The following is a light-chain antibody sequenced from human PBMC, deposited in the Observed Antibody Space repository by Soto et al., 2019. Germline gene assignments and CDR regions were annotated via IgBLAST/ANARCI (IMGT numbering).Light chain of an antibody. V-gene: IGKV1-5*03. CDR3: QHYNSYPLT. Sequence: DIQMTQSPSTLSASVGDRVTITCRASQSISSWLAWYQQKPGKAPDLLIYKASSLQSGVPSRFSGSGSGTEFTLTISSLQPVDFATYYCQHYNSYPLTFGGGTKVEIK. CDR1: QSISSW. CDR2: KAS. J-gene: IGKJ4*01.